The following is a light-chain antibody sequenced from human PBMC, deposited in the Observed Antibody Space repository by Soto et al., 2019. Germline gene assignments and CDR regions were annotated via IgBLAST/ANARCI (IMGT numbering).Light chain of an antibody. CDR2: GHS. CDR3: QSYDIRLSGWV. V-gene: IGLV1-40*01. Sequence: QPVLTQPPSVSGAPGQRVTISCTGSSSNIGAGYDVHWYQQLPGTAPKLLIYGHSNRPSGVPDRFSGSKSGTSASLAITGLRAEDEADYYCQSYDIRLSGWVFGGGTKLTVL. CDR1: SSNIGAGYD. J-gene: IGLJ3*02.